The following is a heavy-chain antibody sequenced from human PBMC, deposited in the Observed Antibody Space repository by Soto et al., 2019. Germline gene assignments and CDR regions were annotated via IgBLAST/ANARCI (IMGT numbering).Heavy chain of an antibody. D-gene: IGHD2-8*01. CDR3: ARSKEGNNGLQMDY. CDR2: IIPIFGTA. CDR1: GGTFSSYA. J-gene: IGHJ4*02. Sequence: SVKVSCKASGGTFSSYAISWVRQAPGQGLEWMGGIIPIFGTANYAQKFQGRVTITADESTSTAYMELSSLRSEDTAVYYCARSKEGNNGLQMDYWGQGTRVTVAS. V-gene: IGHV1-69*13.